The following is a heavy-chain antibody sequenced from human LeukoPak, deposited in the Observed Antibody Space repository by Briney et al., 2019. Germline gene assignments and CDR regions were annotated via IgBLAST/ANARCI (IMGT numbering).Heavy chain of an antibody. CDR1: GYTFTGDY. D-gene: IGHD2-15*01. J-gene: IGHJ4*02. CDR2: INPNMGGT. Sequence: ASVKVYCKASGYTFTGDYMRWVRQAPGQGLGWMGWINPNMGGTNYAQKFQSRVTMTRDTSISTAYMELSRLRSDDTAVNYCARGYCSGGSCYLYYFDYWGQGTLVTVSS. CDR3: ARGYCSGGSCYLYYFDY. V-gene: IGHV1-2*02.